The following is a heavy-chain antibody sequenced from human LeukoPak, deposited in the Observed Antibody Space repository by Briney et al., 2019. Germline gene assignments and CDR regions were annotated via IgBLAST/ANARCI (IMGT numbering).Heavy chain of an antibody. V-gene: IGHV1-46*01. J-gene: IGHJ6*03. D-gene: IGHD5-18*01. CDR2: INPSGGST. CDR1: GYTFTSYY. CDR3: ARGSYGALYYYYYMDV. Sequence: ASVKVSCKASGYTFTSYYMHWVRQAPGQGLEWMGIINPSGGSTSYAQKFQGRVTMTRDTPTSTVYMELSSLRSEDTAVYYCARGSYGALYYYYYMDVWGKGTTVTVSS.